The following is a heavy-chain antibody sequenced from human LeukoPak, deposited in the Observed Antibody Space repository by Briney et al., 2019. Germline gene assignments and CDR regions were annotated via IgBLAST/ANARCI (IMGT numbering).Heavy chain of an antibody. D-gene: IGHD1-26*01. CDR3: ATDKVGPDAFGI. V-gene: IGHV1-24*01. CDR1: GYTLTELS. J-gene: IGHJ3*02. Sequence: ASVKVSCKVSGYTLTELSMHWVRQAPGKGLEWMGGFDPEDGETIYAQKFQGRVTMTEDTSTDTAYMELSSLRSEDTAVYYCATDKVGPDAFGIWGQGTMVTVSS. CDR2: FDPEDGET.